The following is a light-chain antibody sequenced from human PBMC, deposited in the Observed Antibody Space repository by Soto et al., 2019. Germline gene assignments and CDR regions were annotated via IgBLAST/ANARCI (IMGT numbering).Light chain of an antibody. CDR2: AVS. Sequence: AIEMTQSPSSLSASVGDRVTITCRARQGIGSDLAWYQQRPGKAPKLLIYAVSSLQNGVPSRFSGSGSGTDFTLTISSLQPEDFATYYCLQDYNLLTFGGGTKVEIK. V-gene: IGKV1-6*01. CDR3: LQDYNLLT. J-gene: IGKJ4*01. CDR1: QGIGSD.